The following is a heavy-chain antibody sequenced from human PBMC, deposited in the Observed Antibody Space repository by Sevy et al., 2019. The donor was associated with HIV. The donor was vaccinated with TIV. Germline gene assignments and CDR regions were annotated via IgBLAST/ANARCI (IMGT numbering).Heavy chain of an antibody. CDR3: AKVLNPALESLMEVTVRSLKGFDV. Sequence: GESLKISCAASGFAFNTHVMNWVRQAPGKGLEWVSIISGFGNTYYADSVRGRFTISRDNAKNTLYLQMNSLRADDTAVYYCAKVLNPALESLMEVTVRSLKGFDVWGQWTMVTVSS. J-gene: IGHJ3*01. CDR1: GFAFNTHV. CDR2: ISGFGNT. V-gene: IGHV3-23*01. D-gene: IGHD2-21*02.